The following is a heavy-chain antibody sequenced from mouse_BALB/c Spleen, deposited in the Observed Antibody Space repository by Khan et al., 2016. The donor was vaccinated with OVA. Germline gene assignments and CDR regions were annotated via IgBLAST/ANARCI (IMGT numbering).Heavy chain of an antibody. CDR2: IWGDGRT. V-gene: IGHV2-6-7*01. CDR1: GFSLTGYG. D-gene: IGHD2-10*01. J-gene: IGHJ4*01. Sequence: QVQLKESGPGLVAPSQSLSITCTVSGFSLTGYGVNWVRQPPGKGLEWLGMIWGDGRTDYNSALKSRLSISKDNSKSQVFLKMNSLQTDDTARYYCARAYYGNYREAMDYWGQGTSVTVSS. CDR3: ARAYYGNYREAMDY.